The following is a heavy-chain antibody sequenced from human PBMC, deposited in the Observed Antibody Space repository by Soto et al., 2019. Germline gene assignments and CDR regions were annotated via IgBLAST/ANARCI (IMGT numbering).Heavy chain of an antibody. CDR1: GYTFTSYD. CDR3: ARAGMPAAGTRGLVWFDP. CDR2: MNPNSGNT. J-gene: IGHJ5*02. V-gene: IGHV1-8*01. D-gene: IGHD6-13*01. Sequence: ASVKVSCKASGYTFTSYDINWVRQATGQGLEWMGWMNPNSGNTGYAQKFQGRLTMSWTTSTSTAYMELSSLTSDDTAVYYCARAGMPAAGTRGLVWFDPWGQGTLVTVSS.